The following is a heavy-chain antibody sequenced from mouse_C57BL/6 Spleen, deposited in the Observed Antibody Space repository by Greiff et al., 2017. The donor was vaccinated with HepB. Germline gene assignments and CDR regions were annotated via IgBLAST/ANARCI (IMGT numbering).Heavy chain of an antibody. CDR1: GFTFTDYY. CDR2: IRNKANGYTT. Sequence: EVMLVESGGGLVQPGGSLSLSCAASGFTFTDYYMSWVRQPPGKALEWLGFIRNKANGYTTEYSASVKGRFTISRDNSQSILYLQMNALRAEDSATYYCARYTTVVARYFDYWGQGTTLTVSS. D-gene: IGHD1-1*01. V-gene: IGHV7-3*01. J-gene: IGHJ2*01. CDR3: ARYTTVVARYFDY.